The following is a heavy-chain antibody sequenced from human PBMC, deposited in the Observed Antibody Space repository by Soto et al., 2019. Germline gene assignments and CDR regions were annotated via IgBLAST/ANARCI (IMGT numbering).Heavy chain of an antibody. CDR3: ARGKEDYYFGMDV. Sequence: SETLSLTCTVSGGSISSSSYYWGWIRQPPGKGLEWIGNIYYSGSTYYNPSLKSRVTISLDTSKSQFSLKLSSVTAADTAMFYCARGKEDYYFGMDVWGQGTTVTVSS. CDR1: GGSISSSSYY. V-gene: IGHV4-39*07. J-gene: IGHJ6*02. CDR2: IYYSGST.